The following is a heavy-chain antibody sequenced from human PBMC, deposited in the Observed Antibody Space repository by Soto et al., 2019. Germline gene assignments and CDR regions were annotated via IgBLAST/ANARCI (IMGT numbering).Heavy chain of an antibody. Sequence: PGGSLRLSCAASGFTVSNSYMSWVRQAPGEGLEWVSVIYSGGSTYYADSVKGRFTISRDSSKNTLYLQMNSLRAEDTAVYYCARGFQSSFGYWGQGTLVTVSS. CDR3: ARGFQSSFGY. CDR2: IYSGGST. D-gene: IGHD2-21*01. J-gene: IGHJ4*02. V-gene: IGHV3-53*01. CDR1: GFTVSNSY.